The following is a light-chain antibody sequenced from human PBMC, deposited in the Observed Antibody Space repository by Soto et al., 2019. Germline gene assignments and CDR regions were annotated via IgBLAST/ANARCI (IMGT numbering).Light chain of an antibody. CDR1: ETISNW. J-gene: IGKJ1*01. CDR2: DAS. CDR3: QQYNNYSPWT. V-gene: IGKV1-5*01. Sequence: DIQMTQSPSSLSASVGDRVTITCRASETISNWLAWYQQKPGLAPTLLIYDASNLESGVPSRCSGSGSGTQFTLTISSLQPDDFATYYCQQYNNYSPWTFGQGTRVEIK.